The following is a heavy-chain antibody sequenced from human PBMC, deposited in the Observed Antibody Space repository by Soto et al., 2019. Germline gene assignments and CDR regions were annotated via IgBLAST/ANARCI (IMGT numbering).Heavy chain of an antibody. CDR2: INAGNGNT. J-gene: IGHJ4*02. CDR3: ARDRGIAAAGTVEDY. D-gene: IGHD6-13*01. CDR1: GYTFTSYA. Sequence: GASVKVSCKASGYTFTSYAMHWVRQAPGQRLEWMGWINAGNGNTKYSQKFQGRVTITRDASTSTAYMELSSLRSEDTAVYYCARDRGIAAAGTVEDYWGQGTLVTVSS. V-gene: IGHV1-3*01.